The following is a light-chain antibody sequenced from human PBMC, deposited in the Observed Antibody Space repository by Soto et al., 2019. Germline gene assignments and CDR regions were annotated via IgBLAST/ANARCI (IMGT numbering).Light chain of an antibody. CDR2: ANT. J-gene: IGLJ3*02. CDR3: QSYDRGLSGGV. V-gene: IGLV1-40*01. Sequence: QPVLTQPPSVSGAPGQTVTISCTGTSSNIGAGSDAQWFQQLPGTAPKLLIYANTIRPSGVPDRFSGSKSGISVSLAITGLRTEDEADYYCQSYDRGLSGGVFGGGTKLTVL. CDR1: SSNIGAGSD.